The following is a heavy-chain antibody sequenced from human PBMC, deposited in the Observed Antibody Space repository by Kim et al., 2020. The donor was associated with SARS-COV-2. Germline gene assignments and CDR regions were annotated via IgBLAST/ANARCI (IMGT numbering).Heavy chain of an antibody. CDR3: AKKTYPGDGSGWRYYYSGMDV. CDR1: GFTFSSYG. J-gene: IGHJ6*02. D-gene: IGHD6-19*01. V-gene: IGHV3-30*18. CDR2: ISYDGSNK. Sequence: GGSLRLSCAASGFTFSSYGMHWVRQAPGKGLEWVAVISYDGSNKYYADSVKGRFTISRDNSKNTLYLQMNSLRAEDTAVYYCAKKTYPGDGSGWRYYYSGMDVWGQGTTVSVSS.